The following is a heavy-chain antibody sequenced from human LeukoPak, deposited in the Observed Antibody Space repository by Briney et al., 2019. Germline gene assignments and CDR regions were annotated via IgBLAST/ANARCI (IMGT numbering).Heavy chain of an antibody. D-gene: IGHD3-10*01. CDR3: STLWYGA. CDR1: GFTFTNAW. V-gene: IGHV3-15*01. Sequence: PGGSLRLSCAASGFTFTNAWMYWVRQAPGKGLEWVGRIKSKTDGGTSDYAAPVTGRFTISRDDSKNTLYLEMNSLKTEDTGVYYCSTLWYGAWGQGTLVTVSS. CDR2: IKSKTDGGTS. J-gene: IGHJ5*02.